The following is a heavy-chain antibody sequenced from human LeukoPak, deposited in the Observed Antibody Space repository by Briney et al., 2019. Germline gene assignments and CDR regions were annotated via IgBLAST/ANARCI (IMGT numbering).Heavy chain of an antibody. CDR1: GFTFSSYG. Sequence: PGGSLRLSCAASGFTFSSYGMHWVRQAPGKGLEWVAVISYDGSNKYYADSVKGRFTISRDNSKNTLYLQMNSLRAEDTAVYYCAKGGRGNGEVYWGQGTLVTVSS. CDR2: ISYDGSNK. J-gene: IGHJ4*02. D-gene: IGHD2-8*01. CDR3: AKGGRGNGEVY. V-gene: IGHV3-30*18.